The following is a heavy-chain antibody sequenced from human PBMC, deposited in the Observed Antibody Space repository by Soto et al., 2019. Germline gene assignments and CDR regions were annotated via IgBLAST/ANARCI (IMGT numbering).Heavy chain of an antibody. D-gene: IGHD3-9*01. V-gene: IGHV3-23*01. Sequence: GESLKISCAASGFTFSSYAMSWVRQAPGKGLEWVPAISGSGGSTYYADSVKGRFTLSRDNSKNTLYLQMNSLRAEDTAVYYCAYANDIFAGYHPYRFDPWGQGTLVTVSS. CDR1: GFTFSSYA. CDR2: ISGSGGST. CDR3: AYANDIFAGYHPYRFDP. J-gene: IGHJ5*02.